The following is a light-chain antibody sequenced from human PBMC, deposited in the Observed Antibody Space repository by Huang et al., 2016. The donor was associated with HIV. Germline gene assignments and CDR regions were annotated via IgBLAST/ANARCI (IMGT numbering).Light chain of an antibody. Sequence: EIVLTQSPATLSLSPGERATLSCRASQSVSSSLAWYQQKPGQAPRLLIYDASNRATGVPARFSGSGSGTDFTLTISSLEPEDFAVYYCQQRSKWPYTFGQGTKLEIK. CDR3: QQRSKWPYT. CDR1: QSVSSS. V-gene: IGKV3-11*01. CDR2: DAS. J-gene: IGKJ2*01.